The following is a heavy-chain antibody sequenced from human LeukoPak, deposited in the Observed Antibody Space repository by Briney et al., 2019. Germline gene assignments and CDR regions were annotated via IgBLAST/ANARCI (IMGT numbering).Heavy chain of an antibody. Sequence: GGSLRLSCAASGFTFDDYGMSWVRQAPGKGLEWVSGINWNGGSTGYADSVKGRFTISGDNSKNTLYLQMNSLRAEDTAVYYCAKDLMRASIAVAGYSLGYWGQGTLVTVSS. CDR2: INWNGGST. CDR3: AKDLMRASIAVAGYSLGY. CDR1: GFTFDDYG. V-gene: IGHV3-20*04. D-gene: IGHD6-19*01. J-gene: IGHJ4*02.